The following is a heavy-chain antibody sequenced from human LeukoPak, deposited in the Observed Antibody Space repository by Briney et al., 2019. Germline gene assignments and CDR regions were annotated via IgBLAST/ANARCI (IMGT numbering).Heavy chain of an antibody. CDR1: GFTFRSDW. Sequence: GGSLRLSCAASGFTFRSDWMTWVRQAPGKGLEWVANIKQAGSEKHYVDSVKGRVTIAGDNAKNSLYLQMNSLRVEDTAVYYCTRGVATYDFWNGYVWGQGTLLTVSS. J-gene: IGHJ4*02. CDR3: TRGVATYDFWNGYV. CDR2: IKQAGSEK. V-gene: IGHV3-7*01. D-gene: IGHD3-3*01.